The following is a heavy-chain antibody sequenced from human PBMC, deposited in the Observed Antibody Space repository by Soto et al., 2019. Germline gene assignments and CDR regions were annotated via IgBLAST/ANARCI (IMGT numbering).Heavy chain of an antibody. CDR2: IIPIFGTA. Sequence: SVKVSCKASGGTFSSYAISWVRQAPGQGLEWMGGIIPIFGTANYAQKFQGRVTITADESTSTAYMELSSLRSEDTAVYYCATHYDTWNGYSPSDAFDIWGQGKMVSVS. D-gene: IGHD3-3*01. CDR3: ATHYDTWNGYSPSDAFDI. J-gene: IGHJ3*02. V-gene: IGHV1-69*13. CDR1: GGTFSSYA.